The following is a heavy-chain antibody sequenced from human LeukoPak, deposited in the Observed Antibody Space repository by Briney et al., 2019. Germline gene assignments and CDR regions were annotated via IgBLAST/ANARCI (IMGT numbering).Heavy chain of an antibody. V-gene: IGHV4-59*08. CDR1: GGSISSSY. CDR3: ARGVGLLED. Sequence: PSETLSLTCTVSGGSISSSYWTWIRQSPRKGLEWIGYIYYSGSANYNPPLESRVSISLDTSKNQFSLKLSSVTAADTAVYYCARGVGLLEDWGQGTLVTVSS. J-gene: IGHJ4*02. CDR2: IYYSGSA. D-gene: IGHD3-10*01.